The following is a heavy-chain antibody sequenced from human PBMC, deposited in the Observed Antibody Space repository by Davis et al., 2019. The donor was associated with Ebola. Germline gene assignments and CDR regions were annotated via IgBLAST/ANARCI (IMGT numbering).Heavy chain of an antibody. D-gene: IGHD6-19*01. J-gene: IGHJ5*02. V-gene: IGHV4-34*01. Sequence: MPGGSLRLSCAVSGGSFSGYYWSWIRQPPGKGLEWIGEINHSGSTNYNPSLKSRVTISVDTSKNQFSLKLSSVTAADTAVYYCARGGPIAVSKAWFDPWGQGALVTVSS. CDR1: GGSFSGYY. CDR2: INHSGST. CDR3: ARGGPIAVSKAWFDP.